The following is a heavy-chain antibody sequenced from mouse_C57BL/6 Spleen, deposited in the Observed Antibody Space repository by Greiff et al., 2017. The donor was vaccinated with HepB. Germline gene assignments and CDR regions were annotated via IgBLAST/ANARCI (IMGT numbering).Heavy chain of an antibody. J-gene: IGHJ2*01. CDR1: GYTFTSYW. D-gene: IGHD1-1*01. V-gene: IGHV1-55*01. Sequence: VQLQQPGAELVKPGASVKMSWKASGYTFTSYWITWVKQRPGQGLEWIGDIYPGSGSTNYNEKFKSKATLTVDTSSSTAYMQLSSLTSEDSAVYYCARGLLRSPYYFDYWGQGTTLTVSS. CDR2: IYPGSGST. CDR3: ARGLLRSPYYFDY.